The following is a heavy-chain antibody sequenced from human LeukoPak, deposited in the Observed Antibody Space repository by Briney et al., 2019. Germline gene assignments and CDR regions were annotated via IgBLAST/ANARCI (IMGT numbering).Heavy chain of an antibody. CDR1: GFIFSTYY. CDR2: IKRDGSEK. V-gene: IGHV3-7*01. CDR3: ARGGDFSSSWYVSYY. D-gene: IGHD6-13*01. Sequence: GGPLRLSCAASGFIFSTYYMNWVRQAPGKGLEWVANIKRDGSEKDYVDSVKGRFTISRDNAKNSLFLQMNNLRAEDTAVYYCARGGDFSSSWYVSYYWGQGTLVTVSS. J-gene: IGHJ4*02.